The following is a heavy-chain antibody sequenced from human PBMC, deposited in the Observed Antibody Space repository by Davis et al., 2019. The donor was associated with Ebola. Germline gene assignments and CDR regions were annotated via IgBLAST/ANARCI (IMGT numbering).Heavy chain of an antibody. CDR1: GLSSTSQW. CDR2: IKNDGSEK. Sequence: PGGSLRLSCAASGLSSTSQWMSWVRQAPGKGLEWVANIKNDGSEKYYADSVKGRFTISRDNTKNSLFPQMNSLRAEDTAVYYCVRLNSKDINSDYWGQGTLVTVSS. V-gene: IGHV3-7*03. D-gene: IGHD4-11*01. J-gene: IGHJ4*02. CDR3: VRLNSKDINSDY.